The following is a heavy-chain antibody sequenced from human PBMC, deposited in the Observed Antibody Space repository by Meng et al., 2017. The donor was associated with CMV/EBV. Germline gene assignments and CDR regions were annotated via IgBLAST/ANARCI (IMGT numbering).Heavy chain of an antibody. V-gene: IGHV3-30*02. D-gene: IGHD2-2*01. CDR1: GFTFSSDG. J-gene: IGHJ4*02. CDR2: IRYEGSNK. Sequence: GRSLRLSCAASGFTFSSDGMHWVRQAPGKGLEWVAFIRYEGSNKYYADSVKGRFTISRDNSKNTLYLQMNSLRAEYTAVYYCAKDGRADIVVVPAAIDYWGQGTLVPSPQ. CDR3: AKDGRADIVVVPAAIDY.